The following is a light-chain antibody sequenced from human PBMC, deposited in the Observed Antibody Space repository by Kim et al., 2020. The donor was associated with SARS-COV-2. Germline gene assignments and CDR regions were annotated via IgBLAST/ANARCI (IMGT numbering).Light chain of an antibody. J-gene: IGLJ3*02. CDR2: DPT. V-gene: IGLV7-46*01. Sequence: PGGTVTLTWCSNTRAVASGHWHYWFKQKPGQAPRTLIYDPTIKHSGTHARFSGSLLGGKAALPLSGAQPEDEAEYYCLLSYSGTRVFGGGTRLTVL. CDR3: LLSYSGTRV. CDR1: TRAVASGHW.